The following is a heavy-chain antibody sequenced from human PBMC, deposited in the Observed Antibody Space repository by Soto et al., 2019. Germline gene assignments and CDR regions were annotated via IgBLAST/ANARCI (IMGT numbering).Heavy chain of an antibody. CDR2: IYYSGST. CDR1: GGSISSGDYY. Sequence: PSETLSLTCTVSGGSISSGDYYWSWIRQPPGKGLEWIGYIYYSGSTYYNPSLKSRVTISVDTSKNQFSLKLSSVTAADTAVYYCARAIRSSGYYFFDYWGQGTLVTVSS. D-gene: IGHD3-22*01. J-gene: IGHJ4*02. CDR3: ARAIRSSGYYFFDY. V-gene: IGHV4-30-4*01.